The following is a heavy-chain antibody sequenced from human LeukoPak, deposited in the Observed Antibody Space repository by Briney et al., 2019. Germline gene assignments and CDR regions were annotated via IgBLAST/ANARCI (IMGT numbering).Heavy chain of an antibody. CDR1: GFTFSSYS. V-gene: IGHV3-21*04. J-gene: IGHJ4*02. CDR2: ISSSSSYI. D-gene: IGHD4-17*01. CDR3: AKQVVHYGGNSWDY. Sequence: GGSLRLSCAASGFTFSSYSMNWVRQAPGKGLEWASSISSSSSYIYYADSVKGRFTISRDNAKNSLYLQMNSLRAEDTAVYYCAKQVVHYGGNSWDYWGQGTLVTVSS.